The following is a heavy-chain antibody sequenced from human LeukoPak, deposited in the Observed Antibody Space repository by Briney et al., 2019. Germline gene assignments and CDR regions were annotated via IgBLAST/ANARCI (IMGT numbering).Heavy chain of an antibody. CDR3: AKDYYDSSGYYVDY. CDR1: GFTFSSYG. CDR2: IRYDGSNK. D-gene: IGHD3-22*01. Sequence: PGGSLRLSCAASGFTFSSYGMHWVRRAPGKGLEWVAFIRYDGSNKYYADSVKGRFTISRDNSKNTLYLQMNSLRAEDTAVYYCAKDYYDSSGYYVDYWGQGTLVTVSS. V-gene: IGHV3-30*02. J-gene: IGHJ4*02.